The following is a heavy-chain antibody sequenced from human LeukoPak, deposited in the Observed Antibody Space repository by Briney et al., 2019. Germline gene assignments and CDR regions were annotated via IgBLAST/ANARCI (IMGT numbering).Heavy chain of an antibody. D-gene: IGHD2/OR15-2a*01. CDR3: ARDLGLTCISTSCPPDY. CDR2: INSNTGGT. Sequence: ASVKVSCKASGYTFTDYFIHWVRQAPGQGLEWMGWINSNTGGTNYAQKFQGRVTMTRDTSISTLYMELSWLRSDDTAVYYCARDLGLTCISTSCPPDYWGQGTLVTVSS. J-gene: IGHJ4*02. V-gene: IGHV1-2*02. CDR1: GYTFTDYF.